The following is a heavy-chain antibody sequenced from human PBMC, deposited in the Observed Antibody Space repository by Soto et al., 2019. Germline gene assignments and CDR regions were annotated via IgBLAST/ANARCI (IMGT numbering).Heavy chain of an antibody. Sequence: GSSVKVSCKTSGYTFTNYFVHWVRQAPGQGLEWMGTINPGNRITKYALQFQGRVAMTRDTSINTVYLELSSLTSEDTAVYFCARDPNTYDFWAGSFYYHGVHVWGQGTQVTV. D-gene: IGHD3-3*01. J-gene: IGHJ6*02. CDR2: INPGNRIT. CDR1: GYTFTNYF. V-gene: IGHV1-46*01. CDR3: ARDPNTYDFWAGSFYYHGVHV.